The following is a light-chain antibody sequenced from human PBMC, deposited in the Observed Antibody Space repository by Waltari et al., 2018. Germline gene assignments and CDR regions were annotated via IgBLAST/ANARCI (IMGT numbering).Light chain of an antibody. V-gene: IGLV2-8*01. CDR1: SSDVGDYTY. CDR3: SSYAGSNNVV. CDR2: EVS. J-gene: IGLJ2*01. Sequence: QSALTPPPSASGSPAQSVTISCPGTSSDVGDYTYVSGYQQHPGKAPKLMIFEVSKRPSGVPDRFSGSKSGNTASLTVSGLQAEDEADYYCSSYAGSNNVVFGGGTKLTVL.